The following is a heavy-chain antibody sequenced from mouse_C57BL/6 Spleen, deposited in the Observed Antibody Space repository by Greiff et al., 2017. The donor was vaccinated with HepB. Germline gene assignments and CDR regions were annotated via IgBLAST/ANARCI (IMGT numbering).Heavy chain of an antibody. CDR1: GYTFTDYY. CDR2: INPNNGGT. V-gene: IGHV1-26*01. Sequence: EVKLQQSGPELVKPGASVKISCKASGYTFTDYYMNWVKQSHGKSLEWIGDINPNNGGTSYNQKFKGKATLTVDKSSSTAYMELRSLTSEDSAVYYCARDDWDRAYWGQGTLVTVYA. J-gene: IGHJ3*01. D-gene: IGHD4-1*01. CDR3: ARDDWDRAY.